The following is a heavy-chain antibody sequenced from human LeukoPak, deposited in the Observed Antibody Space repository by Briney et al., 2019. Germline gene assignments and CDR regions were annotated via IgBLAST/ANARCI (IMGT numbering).Heavy chain of an antibody. CDR2: IYSGVSDP. V-gene: IGHV5-51*01. D-gene: IGHD1-26*01. CDR1: GXSCTSFC. Sequence: GESLKISCKGSGXSCTSFCSSWVRQMPGKGLEWMLIIYSGVSDPTHSPSSEGKVTFSAAKSISTAYLQWSSMKASDTAMYYCARRQYSGNYLSYFDYWAQGTLVTVSS. J-gene: IGHJ4*02. CDR3: ARRQYSGNYLSYFDY.